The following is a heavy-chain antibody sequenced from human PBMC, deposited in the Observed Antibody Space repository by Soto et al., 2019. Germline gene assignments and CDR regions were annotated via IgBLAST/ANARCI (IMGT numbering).Heavy chain of an antibody. D-gene: IGHD3-16*01. Sequence: QVQLQESGPGLVKPSETLSLTCAVSGASIRSYHWRWIRQPAGKGLEWIGRMQHTGNTNYNPSLKSRVTISMDTSKMHISLKMTSVTAADAAVYFCAKDVSSRRWFDSWGQGILVIVSS. CDR1: GASIRSYH. CDR3: AKDVSSRRWFDS. CDR2: MQHTGNT. J-gene: IGHJ5*01. V-gene: IGHV4-4*07.